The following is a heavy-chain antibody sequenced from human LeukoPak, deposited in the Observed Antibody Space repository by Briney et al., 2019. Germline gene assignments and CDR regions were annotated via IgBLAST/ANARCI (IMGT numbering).Heavy chain of an antibody. CDR1: GFTVSSNY. D-gene: IGHD3-22*01. J-gene: IGHJ4*02. CDR3: ARGMYYDSNPPDY. Sequence: GGSLRLSCAASGFTVSSNYMSWVRQAPGKGLEWVSVIYSGGSTYYADSVKGRFTISRDNSKNTLYLQMNSLRAEDTAVYYCARGMYYDSNPPDYWGQGTLVTVSS. CDR2: IYSGGST. V-gene: IGHV3-66*01.